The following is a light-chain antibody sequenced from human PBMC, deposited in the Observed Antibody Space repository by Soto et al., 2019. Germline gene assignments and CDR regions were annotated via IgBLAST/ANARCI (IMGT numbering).Light chain of an antibody. CDR3: QQYNSYSYT. J-gene: IGKJ2*01. CDR1: QSISSW. V-gene: IGKV1-5*03. Sequence: DIQMTQSPSTLSASVGDRVTITCRASQSISSWLAWYQQKPGKAPKLLIYKASSLRSGVPSRFSGSGSGTEFTLTISSLQPDDFATYCCQQYNSYSYTFGQGTKLEIK. CDR2: KAS.